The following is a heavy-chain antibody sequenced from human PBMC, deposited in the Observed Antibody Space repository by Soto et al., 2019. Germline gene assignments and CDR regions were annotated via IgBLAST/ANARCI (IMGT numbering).Heavy chain of an antibody. CDR2: ISSNGSST. Sequence: GGSLRLSCAASGFAFSDYYMSWIRQAPGKGLEYVSAISSNGSSTYYADSVKGRFTISRDNSKNTLYLQMSSLRAEDTAVYYCVRWAAAGPYYYYGMDVWGQGTTVTVSS. CDR1: GFAFSDYY. D-gene: IGHD6-13*01. J-gene: IGHJ6*02. V-gene: IGHV3-64D*08. CDR3: VRWAAAGPYYYYGMDV.